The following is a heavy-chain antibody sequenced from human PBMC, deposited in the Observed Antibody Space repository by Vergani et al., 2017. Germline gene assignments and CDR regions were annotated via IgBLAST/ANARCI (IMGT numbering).Heavy chain of an antibody. CDR2: INTGNGNT. CDR1: GYTFTSYA. CDR3: AREAVPLYNWFDP. J-gene: IGHJ5*02. D-gene: IGHD6-19*01. Sequence: QVQLVQSGAEVKKPGASVKVSCKASGYTFTSYAMHWVRQAPGQRLEWMGWINTGNGNTKYSQKFQGRVTITSDTSASTAYMELSSLRSEDTAVYYCAREAVPLYNWFDPWGQGTLVTVSS. V-gene: IGHV1-3*04.